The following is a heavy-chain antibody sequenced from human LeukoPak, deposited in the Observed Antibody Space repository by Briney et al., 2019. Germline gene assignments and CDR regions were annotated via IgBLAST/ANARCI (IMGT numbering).Heavy chain of an antibody. CDR2: IRYDGSNT. Sequence: GGSLRLSCEASGFTFNNYGMHWVRQAPGKGLEWLAFIRYDGSNTYYADSVKGRFTVSRDDSKNTLYLQMNSLRGDDTAVYYCAKDGTSYYYIYYWGQGTLVTVSS. CDR1: GFTFNNYG. V-gene: IGHV3-30*02. D-gene: IGHD2/OR15-2a*01. CDR3: AKDGTSYYYIYY. J-gene: IGHJ4*02.